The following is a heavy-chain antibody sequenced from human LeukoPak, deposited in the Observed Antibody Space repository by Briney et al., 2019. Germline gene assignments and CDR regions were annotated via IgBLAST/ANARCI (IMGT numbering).Heavy chain of an antibody. D-gene: IGHD1-26*01. Sequence: ASVNVSCKVSGYTLIELSMHWVRQAPGKGLEWMGSFDREEGKTIDAQKFQGRVTMTEDTSTDTAYTELSSLRSEDTAVYYCATGVGPTHPHYYYSYMDVWGKGTTVTVSS. J-gene: IGHJ6*03. CDR3: ATGVGPTHPHYYYSYMDV. CDR2: FDREEGKT. CDR1: GYTLIELS. V-gene: IGHV1-24*01.